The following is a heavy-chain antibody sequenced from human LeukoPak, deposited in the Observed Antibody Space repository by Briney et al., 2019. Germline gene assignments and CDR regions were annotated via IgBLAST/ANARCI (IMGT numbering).Heavy chain of an antibody. V-gene: IGHV4-30-2*01. D-gene: IGHD3-3*01. Sequence: SETLSLTCAVSGGSISSGGYSWSWIRQPPGKGLEWIGYIYHSGSTYYNPSLKSRVTISVDTSKNQFSLKLSSVTAADTAVYYCAKAIFGVVDYWGQGTLVTVSS. J-gene: IGHJ4*02. CDR1: GGSISSGGYS. CDR3: AKAIFGVVDY. CDR2: IYHSGST.